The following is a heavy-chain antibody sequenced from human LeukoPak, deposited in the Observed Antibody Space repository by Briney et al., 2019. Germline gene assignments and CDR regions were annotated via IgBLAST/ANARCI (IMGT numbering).Heavy chain of an antibody. CDR3: AREPRFSGQLDF. CDR1: ALTVTNTY. Sequence: GGSLRLSCAASALTVTNTYMSWVRQAPGMGLEWVSVIYIGGSTYYADSVKGRFTISRDNAKKSLYLQMNSLRVEDTAVYYCAREPRFSGQLDFWGQGTLVSVSS. J-gene: IGHJ4*02. D-gene: IGHD3-3*01. CDR2: IYIGGST. V-gene: IGHV3-66*01.